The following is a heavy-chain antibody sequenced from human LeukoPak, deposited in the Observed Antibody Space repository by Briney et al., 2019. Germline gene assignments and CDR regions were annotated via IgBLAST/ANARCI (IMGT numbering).Heavy chain of an antibody. CDR2: IYPGDSDT. D-gene: IGHD1-26*01. CDR3: ARSGGSYSHNDAFDI. CDR1: GYSFTSYW. J-gene: IGHJ3*02. V-gene: IGHV5-51*01. Sequence: GESLKISCKGSGYSFTSYWIGWVRQMPGKGLEWMGIIYPGDSDTRYSPSFQGQVTISADKSISTAYLQWSSLKASDTAMYYCARSGGSYSHNDAFDIWGQGTMVTVSS.